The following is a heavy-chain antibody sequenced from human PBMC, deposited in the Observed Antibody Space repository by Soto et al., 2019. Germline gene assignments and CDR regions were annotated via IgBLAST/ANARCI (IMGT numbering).Heavy chain of an antibody. Sequence: QVQLVQSGAEVKKPGSSVKVSCKASGGTFGSYAISWVRQAPGQGPEWMGGIIPITGTANYAQKFQGRVTITADESTSTASMQLSSLRSEDTAVYYCASSQASSTSLEIYYYYCYGMDVWGQGTTVTVSS. D-gene: IGHD2-2*01. CDR3: ASSQASSTSLEIYYYYCYGMDV. CDR1: GGTFGSYA. CDR2: IIPITGTA. V-gene: IGHV1-69*01. J-gene: IGHJ6*02.